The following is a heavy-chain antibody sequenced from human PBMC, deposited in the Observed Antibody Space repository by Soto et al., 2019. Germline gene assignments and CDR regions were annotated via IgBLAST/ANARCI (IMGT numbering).Heavy chain of an antibody. CDR1: GGSISSGGYY. CDR3: ARDRFDQGLNRVDDFDI. D-gene: IGHD2-2*01. CDR2: IYYSGST. Sequence: PSETLSLTCAVYGGSISSGGYYWSWIRQHPGKGLEWIGYIYYSGSTYYNPSLKSRVTISVDTSKNQFSLKLSSVTAADTAVYYCARDRFDQGLNRVDDFDIWGQGTMVIVSS. V-gene: IGHV4-31*11. J-gene: IGHJ3*02.